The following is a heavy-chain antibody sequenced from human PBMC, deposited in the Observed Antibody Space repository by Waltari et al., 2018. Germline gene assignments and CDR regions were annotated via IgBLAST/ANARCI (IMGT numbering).Heavy chain of an antibody. Sequence: QVQLHESGPGLVKPSETLSLTCDVSGYSISSGFYWGWIRQPPGKGLEWSGSIYHDGKTHFSPSLQSRVTISVDTSKNQFSLKLKSVTAADTAVYYCARVGPYAGSGYYYGPWEYWGQGTLVAVSS. D-gene: IGHD3-22*01. CDR3: ARVGPYAGSGYYYGPWEY. J-gene: IGHJ4*02. V-gene: IGHV4-38-2*01. CDR2: IYHDGKT. CDR1: GYSISSGFY.